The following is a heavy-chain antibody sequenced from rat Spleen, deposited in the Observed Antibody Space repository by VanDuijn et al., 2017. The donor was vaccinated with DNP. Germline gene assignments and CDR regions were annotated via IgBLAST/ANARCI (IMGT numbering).Heavy chain of an antibody. V-gene: IGHV5-22*01. CDR2: MSPTTRSS. CDR1: GFSFRDYD. CDR3: VRPLYDGSYYYGYCDY. Sequence: EVQLVESGGGLVQPGRSLKLSCVASGFSFRDYDMAWVRQAPTKGLDWVACMSPTTRSSYYRDSVRGRFTVSRDNAKSTLYLQMNSLRSEDMATYYGVRPLYDGSYYYGYCDYWGQGVTVTVSS. D-gene: IGHD1-12*02. J-gene: IGHJ2*01.